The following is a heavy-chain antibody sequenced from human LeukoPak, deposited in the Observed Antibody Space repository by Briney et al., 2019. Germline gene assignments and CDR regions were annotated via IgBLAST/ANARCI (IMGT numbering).Heavy chain of an antibody. D-gene: IGHD2-2*01. V-gene: IGHV1-2*02. Sequence: ASVKVSCKASGYTFTGYYMYWVRQAPGPGLEWMGWINPNSGGTNYAQKFQGRVTMTRDTSISTAYMELSRLRSDDTAVYYCARESIIYCSSTSCSLDVWGKGTTVTVSS. CDR2: INPNSGGT. CDR3: ARESIIYCSSTSCSLDV. J-gene: IGHJ6*04. CDR1: GYTFTGYY.